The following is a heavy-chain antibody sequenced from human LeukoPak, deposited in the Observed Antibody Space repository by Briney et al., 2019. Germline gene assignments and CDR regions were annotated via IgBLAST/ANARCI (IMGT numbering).Heavy chain of an antibody. V-gene: IGHV3-74*03. D-gene: IGHD1-26*01. J-gene: IGHJ4*02. CDR3: ARARPGSYLDF. CDR1: GFTFTSHW. Sequence: GGSLRLSCAASGFTFTSHWMHWVRQAPGRGLVWVARVNTDGSITTYADSVKGRFTISRDNTKNTVHLQMHSLRVEDTAVYYCARARPGSYLDFWGQRALVTVSS. CDR2: VNTDGSIT.